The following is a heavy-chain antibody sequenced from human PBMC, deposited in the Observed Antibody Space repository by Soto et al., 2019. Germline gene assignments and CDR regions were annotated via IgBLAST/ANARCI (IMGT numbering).Heavy chain of an antibody. CDR1: GGSISSYY. D-gene: IGHD3-9*01. J-gene: IGHJ4*02. CDR3: ARYRYFDWLLGYGSKYYFDY. CDR2: IYYSGST. Sequence: SETLSLTCTVSGGSISSYYWSWIRQPPGKGLEWIGYIYYSGSTNYNPSLKSRVTISVDTSKNQFSLKLSSVTAADTAVYYCARYRYFDWLLGYGSKYYFDYWGQGTLVTVSS. V-gene: IGHV4-59*08.